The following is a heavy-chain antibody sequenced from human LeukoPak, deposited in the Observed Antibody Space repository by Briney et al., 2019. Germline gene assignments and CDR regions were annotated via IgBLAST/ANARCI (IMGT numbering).Heavy chain of an antibody. V-gene: IGHV1-18*01. CDR3: ARSQYSYGYFGYYYYYYMDV. D-gene: IGHD5-18*01. CDR1: GYTFSSYG. CDR2: ISAYNGNT. J-gene: IGHJ6*03. Sequence: GASVKVSCKASGYTFSSYGISWVRQAPGQGLEWMGWISAYNGNTNYAQKFQGRVTITTDESTSTAYMELSSLRSEDTAVYYCARSQYSYGYFGYYYYYYMDVWGKGTTVTVSS.